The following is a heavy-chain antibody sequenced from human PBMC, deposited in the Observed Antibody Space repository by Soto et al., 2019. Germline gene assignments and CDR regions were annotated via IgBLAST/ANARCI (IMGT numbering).Heavy chain of an antibody. Sequence: GSLRLSGAGSGFTFASYVMTWVRQAPGKGLEWVSSISATGGSTYYAGSVKGRFTISRDNSKNTLYLQMNSLRAEDTAIYYCANAEHPRRSIGFDYWGQGTLVTVSS. CDR1: GFTFASYV. V-gene: IGHV3-23*01. D-gene: IGHD3-16*02. CDR3: ANAEHPRRSIGFDY. CDR2: ISATGGST. J-gene: IGHJ4*02.